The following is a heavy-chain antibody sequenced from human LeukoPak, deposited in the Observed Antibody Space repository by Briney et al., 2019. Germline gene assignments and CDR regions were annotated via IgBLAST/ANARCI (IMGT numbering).Heavy chain of an antibody. CDR1: GFTFDDYA. CDR3: ARGYSADYYVQYFFDL. Sequence: GGSLRLSCAASGFTFDDYAMHWVRQAPGKGLEWVSVIYSGGSTYYADSVRGRFTISRDNSKNTLFLQMNGLRADDTALYYCARGYSADYYVQYFFDLWGQGTLVTVSS. CDR2: IYSGGST. D-gene: IGHD4/OR15-4a*01. J-gene: IGHJ4*02. V-gene: IGHV3-53*01.